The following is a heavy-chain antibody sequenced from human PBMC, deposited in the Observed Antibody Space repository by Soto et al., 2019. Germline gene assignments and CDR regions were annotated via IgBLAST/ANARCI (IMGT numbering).Heavy chain of an antibody. J-gene: IGHJ4*02. CDR2: ISPGSGTM. CDR1: GFTFSSYN. D-gene: IGHD5-18*01. V-gene: IGHV3-48*02. CDR3: VRAFSTSGYGYFY. Sequence: GGSLRLSCAASGFTFSSYNMNWVRQAPGKGPEWLSYISPGSGTMYYADSVKGRFTISRDNAKNLLYLQMNSLRDEDTAVYYCVRAFSTSGYGYFYWGQGTLVTVSS.